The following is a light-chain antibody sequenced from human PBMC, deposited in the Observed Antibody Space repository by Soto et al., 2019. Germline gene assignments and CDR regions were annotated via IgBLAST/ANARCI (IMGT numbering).Light chain of an antibody. J-gene: IGLJ1*01. Sequence: QSVLTQPPSVSGSPGESVAISCIGASSDIGSYDRVSWYQQPPGTSPKLIIYDVINRPSGVPDRFSGAKSGNTASLTISGLQTEDEADYYCSSFTSSSTYVFGTGTQLTVL. CDR1: SSDIGSYDR. CDR2: DVI. CDR3: SSFTSSSTYV. V-gene: IGLV2-18*02.